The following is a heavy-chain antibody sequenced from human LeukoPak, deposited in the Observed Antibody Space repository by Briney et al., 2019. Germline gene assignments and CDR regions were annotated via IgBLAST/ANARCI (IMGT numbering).Heavy chain of an antibody. CDR2: INRDGSAR. V-gene: IGHV3-7*01. CDR1: GFTFSSYW. D-gene: IGHD5/OR15-5a*01. CDR3: ARDPGSSAFDS. Sequence: GGSLRLSCAASGFTFSSYWMSWVRQTQEKGLEFVANINRDGSARNYVDPVKGRFTISRDNAENSLHLQMNSLRADDTAVYYCARDPGSSAFDSWGQGTLVTVSS. J-gene: IGHJ4*02.